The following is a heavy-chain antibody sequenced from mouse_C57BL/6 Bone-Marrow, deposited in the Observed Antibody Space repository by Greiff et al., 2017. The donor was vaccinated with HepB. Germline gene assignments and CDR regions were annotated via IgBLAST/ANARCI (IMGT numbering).Heavy chain of an antibody. Sequence: VQRVESGAELARPGASVTLSCKASGYTFTSYGISWVKQRTGQGLEWIGEIYPRSGNTYYNAKFKGKATLTADKSSSTAYMELRSLTSEDSAVYFCARTDYGYFDDWGQGTTLTVSS. CDR3: ARTDYGYFDD. CDR1: GYTFTSYG. J-gene: IGHJ2*01. CDR2: IYPRSGNT. D-gene: IGHD2-4*01. V-gene: IGHV1-81*01.